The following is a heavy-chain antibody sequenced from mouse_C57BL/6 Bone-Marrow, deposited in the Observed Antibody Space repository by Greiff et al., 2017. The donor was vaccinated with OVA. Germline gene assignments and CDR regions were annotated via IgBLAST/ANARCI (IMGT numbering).Heavy chain of an antibody. D-gene: IGHD4-1*01. V-gene: IGHV1-22*01. CDR1: GYTFTDYN. Sequence: EVQLQQSGPELVKPGASVKMSCKASGYTFTDYNMHWVKQSHGKSLEWIGYINPNNGGTSYNQKFKGKATLTVNKSSSTAYMELRSLTSEDSAVYYCATTNWDGGWFAYWGQGTLVTVSA. CDR3: ATTNWDGGWFAY. CDR2: INPNNGGT. J-gene: IGHJ3*01.